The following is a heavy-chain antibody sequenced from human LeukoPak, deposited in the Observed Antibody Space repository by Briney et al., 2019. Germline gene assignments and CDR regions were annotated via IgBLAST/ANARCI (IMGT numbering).Heavy chain of an antibody. CDR3: ARGGGFSDY. D-gene: IGHD3-16*01. CDR2: IVVGSGNT. J-gene: IGHJ4*02. Sequence: SVKVSCKASGFTFTRSTMQWVRQARGQRLEWIGWIVVGSGNTNYAQKFQERVTTTRDTSTSTAYMEVSSLRSEDTAVYYCARGGGFSDYWGQGTLVTVSS. CDR1: GFTFTRST. V-gene: IGHV1-58*02.